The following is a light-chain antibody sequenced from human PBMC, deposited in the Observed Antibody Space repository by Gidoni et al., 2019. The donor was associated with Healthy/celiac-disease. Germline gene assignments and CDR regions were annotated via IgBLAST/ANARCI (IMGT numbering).Light chain of an antibody. Sequence: EIVLTQSQGPLSLSPGESATLSWRAIQSVSISYLAWYTQNPGQAPRLLSYVASSRATGIPDRFRGRGSGTYFTLTISRLEPEDFAVYYCQQYGSSPPKYTFCQGTKLEIK. CDR2: VAS. V-gene: IGKV3-20*01. J-gene: IGKJ2*01. CDR1: QSVSISY. CDR3: QQYGSSPPKYT.